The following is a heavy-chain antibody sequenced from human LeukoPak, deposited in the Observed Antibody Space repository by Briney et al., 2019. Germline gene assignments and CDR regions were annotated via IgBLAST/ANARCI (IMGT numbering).Heavy chain of an antibody. V-gene: IGHV4-61*09. CDR2: IHTNGNT. CDR3: ARSGTYYNNWFDP. J-gene: IGHJ5*02. D-gene: IGHD3-10*01. Sequence: PSETLSLTCTVSGGSISSGSYYWSWIRQPAGKGLEWIGHIHTNGNTNFNPSLKSRVTISVDTSKNQFSLNLNSVTAADTAVYYCARSGTYYNNWFDPWGQGTLVIVSS. CDR1: GGSISSGSYY.